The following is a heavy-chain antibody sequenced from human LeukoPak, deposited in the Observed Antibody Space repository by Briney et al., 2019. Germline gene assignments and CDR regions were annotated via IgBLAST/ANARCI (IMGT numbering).Heavy chain of an antibody. Sequence: PGGSLRLSCAASGFTFSSYGMHWVRQAPGKGLEWVAVISYDGSNKYYADSVKGRFTISRDNSKNTLYLQMNSLRAEDTAVYYCAKDPGYSSGWFYYYYGMDVWGQGTTVTVSS. D-gene: IGHD6-19*01. CDR2: ISYDGSNK. CDR3: AKDPGYSSGWFYYYYGMDV. J-gene: IGHJ6*02. CDR1: GFTFSSYG. V-gene: IGHV3-30*18.